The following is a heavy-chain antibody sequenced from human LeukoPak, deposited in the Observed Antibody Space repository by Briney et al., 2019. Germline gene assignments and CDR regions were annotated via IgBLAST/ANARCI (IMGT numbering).Heavy chain of an antibody. CDR3: AKDLGVTGYYYYYMDV. Sequence: PGGSLRLSCAASGFTFSSYAMSWVRQAPGKGLEWVSAISGSGGSTYYADSVKGRFTISRDNSKNTLYLQMNSLRAEDTAVYYCAKDLGVTGYYYYYMDVRGKGTTVTVSS. D-gene: IGHD4-11*01. J-gene: IGHJ6*03. CDR2: ISGSGGST. V-gene: IGHV3-23*01. CDR1: GFTFSSYA.